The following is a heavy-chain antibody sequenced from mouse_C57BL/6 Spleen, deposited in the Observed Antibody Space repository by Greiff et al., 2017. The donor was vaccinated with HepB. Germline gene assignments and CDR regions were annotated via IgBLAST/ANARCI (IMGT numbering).Heavy chain of an antibody. CDR3: ARDYYGSLWYFDV. CDR2: INPNNGGT. D-gene: IGHD1-1*01. V-gene: IGHV1-22*01. CDR1: GYTFTDYN. J-gene: IGHJ1*03. Sequence: VQLQQSGPELVKPGASVKMSCKASGYTFTDYNMHWVKQSHGKSLEWIGYINPNNGGTSYNQNFKGKATLTVNKSSSTAYMELRSLTSEDSAVYYCARDYYGSLWYFDVWGTGTTVTVSS.